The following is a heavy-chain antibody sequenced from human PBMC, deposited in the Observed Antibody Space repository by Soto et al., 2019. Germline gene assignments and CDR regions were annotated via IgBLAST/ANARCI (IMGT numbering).Heavy chain of an antibody. CDR1: GGTFSSYA. J-gene: IGHJ6*02. Sequence: EASVKVSCKASGGTFSSYAISWVRQAPGQGLEWMGGIIPIFGTANYAQKFQGRVTITADKSTSTAYMELSSLRSEDTAVYYCASTAARGRLYYYYGMDVWGQGTTVTVSS. CDR3: ASTAARGRLYYYYGMDV. CDR2: IIPIFGTA. V-gene: IGHV1-69*06. D-gene: IGHD2-2*01.